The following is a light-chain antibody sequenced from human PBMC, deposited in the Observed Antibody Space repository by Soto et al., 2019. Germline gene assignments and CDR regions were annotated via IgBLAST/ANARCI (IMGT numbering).Light chain of an antibody. CDR3: AAWDDSLSGYV. CDR2: SNN. V-gene: IGLV1-44*01. J-gene: IGLJ1*01. Sequence: QSVLTQPPSASGTPGQRVTISCSGSRSNIGRNSVNWYQQLPGTAPKLLIYSNNQRPSGVPDRFSGSKSGTSASLAISGLQSEDEADYYCAAWDDSLSGYVFGTGTKVT. CDR1: RSNIGRNS.